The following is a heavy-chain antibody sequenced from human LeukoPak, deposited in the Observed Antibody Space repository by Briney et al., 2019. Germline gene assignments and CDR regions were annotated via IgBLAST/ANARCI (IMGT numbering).Heavy chain of an antibody. V-gene: IGHV4-31*03. CDR1: GGSISSGGYY. Sequence: SETLSLTCTVSGGSISSGGYYWSWIRQHPGKGLESIGYIYYSGSTYYNPSLKSRVTISVDTSKNQFSLKLSSVTAADTAVYYCARDSAVATITPGVLDYWGQGTLVTVSS. CDR2: IYYSGST. CDR3: ARDSAVATITPGVLDY. D-gene: IGHD5-12*01. J-gene: IGHJ4*02.